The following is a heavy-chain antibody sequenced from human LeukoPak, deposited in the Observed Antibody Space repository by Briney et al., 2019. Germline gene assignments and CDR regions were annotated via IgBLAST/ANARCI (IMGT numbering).Heavy chain of an antibody. CDR1: GYTFTAYY. D-gene: IGHD3-10*01. CDR3: ARGGFGSGSYSDY. V-gene: IGHV1-8*02. CDR2: MNPNSGDT. J-gene: IGHJ4*02. Sequence: RASVKVSCKASGYTFTAYYMYWVRQATGQGLEWMGWMNPNSGDTGYVQKFQGRVTMTRDTSISTAYMELSSLRSEDTAVYYCARGGFGSGSYSDYWGQGTLVTVSS.